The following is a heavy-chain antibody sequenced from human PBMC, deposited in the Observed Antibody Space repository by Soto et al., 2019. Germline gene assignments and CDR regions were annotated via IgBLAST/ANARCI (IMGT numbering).Heavy chain of an antibody. J-gene: IGHJ4*02. Sequence: PGGSLRLSCAVSGFSLSNYAMSWVRQAPGKGLEWVSALSGSGSNTYYIDSVKGRFTISRDKSKTTLFLQMNNLRAEDTAVYYCAKGGITLVRGSFDYWGQGALVTVSS. V-gene: IGHV3-23*01. D-gene: IGHD3-10*01. CDR2: LSGSGSNT. CDR1: GFSLSNYA. CDR3: AKGGITLVRGSFDY.